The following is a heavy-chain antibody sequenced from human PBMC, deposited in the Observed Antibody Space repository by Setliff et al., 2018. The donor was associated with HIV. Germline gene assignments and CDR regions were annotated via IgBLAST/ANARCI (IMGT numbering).Heavy chain of an antibody. Sequence: ASVKVSCKASGYTFTSYDINWVRQATGQGLEWMGWMNPNSGNTGYAQTFQGRVTITRNTSISTAYMELNSLRTEDTAVYYCARDRDGVGNDYMDVWGKGTTVTVSS. CDR2: MNPNSGNT. D-gene: IGHD3-10*01. CDR3: ARDRDGVGNDYMDV. V-gene: IGHV1-8*03. CDR1: GYTFTSYD. J-gene: IGHJ6*03.